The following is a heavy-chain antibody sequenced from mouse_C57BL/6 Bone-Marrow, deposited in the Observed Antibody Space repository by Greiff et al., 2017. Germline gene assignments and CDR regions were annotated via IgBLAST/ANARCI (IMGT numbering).Heavy chain of an antibody. V-gene: IGHV5-12*01. CDR3: SIDSSGYPHY. CDR1: GFTFSDYY. CDR2: ISNGGGST. D-gene: IGHD3-2*01. Sequence: EVQVVESGGGLVQPGGSLKLSCAASGFTFSDYYMYWVRQTPEKRLEWVAYISNGGGSTYYPDTVKGRFTISRDNAKNALYLPMSRLMSEDTAMYYCSIDSSGYPHYWGQGTTLTVSS. J-gene: IGHJ2*01.